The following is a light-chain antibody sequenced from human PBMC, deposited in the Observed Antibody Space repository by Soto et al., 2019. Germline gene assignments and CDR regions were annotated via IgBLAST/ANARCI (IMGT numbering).Light chain of an antibody. CDR3: QQYNKWPRT. CDR1: QGVNSL. V-gene: IGKV3-15*01. Sequence: EIVMTQSPVAMSVSPGESATLSCGASQGVNSLAWYQQKPGQAPRLLIYGVSTRATGIPARFSGSGSGTEFTLTISSLQSEDFAVYYCQQYNKWPRTFGQGTKVDIK. CDR2: GVS. J-gene: IGKJ1*01.